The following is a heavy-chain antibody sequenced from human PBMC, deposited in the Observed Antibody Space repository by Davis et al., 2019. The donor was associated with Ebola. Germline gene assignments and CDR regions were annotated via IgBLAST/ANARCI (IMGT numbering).Heavy chain of an antibody. CDR1: GFTFSNYN. Sequence: GVSLRLSCAVSGFTFSNYNMNWVRQTPGKGLEWVSHISDDSSSTYYADSVKGRFTISRDNAKNSLYLQLNTLRDEDTAVYFCVSAGWDHWGQGTLVTVSS. CDR3: VSAGWDH. J-gene: IGHJ4*02. D-gene: IGHD2-15*01. CDR2: ISDDSSST. V-gene: IGHV3-48*02.